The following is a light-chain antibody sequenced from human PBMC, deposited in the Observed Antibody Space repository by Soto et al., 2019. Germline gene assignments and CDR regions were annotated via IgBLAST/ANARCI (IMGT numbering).Light chain of an antibody. CDR3: QHYNSYSEA. J-gene: IGKJ1*01. Sequence: DIQIAQSPSTLSRSVGDRVTTTCRASQTISSCLAWYQQKPGKAPKLLIYKASTLKSGVPSRFSGSGSGTEFTLTISSLQPDDFATYYCQHYNSYSEAFGQGTKVDIK. CDR2: KAS. CDR1: QTISSC. V-gene: IGKV1-5*03.